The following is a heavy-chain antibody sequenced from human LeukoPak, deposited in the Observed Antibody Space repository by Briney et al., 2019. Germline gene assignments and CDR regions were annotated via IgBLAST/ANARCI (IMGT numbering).Heavy chain of an antibody. D-gene: IGHD5-12*01. Sequence: GESLKFSCQGSGYSFTTNWIGWVRQMPGKGLEWMGMICPGDSDTRYSPSFQGQVTISVDKSISTAYLQWSSLKASDTAMYYCARHVPYGGSDRGSYFAYWGQGTLVTVSS. CDR3: ARHVPYGGSDRGSYFAY. J-gene: IGHJ4*02. CDR2: ICPGDSDT. CDR1: GYSFTTNW. V-gene: IGHV5-51*01.